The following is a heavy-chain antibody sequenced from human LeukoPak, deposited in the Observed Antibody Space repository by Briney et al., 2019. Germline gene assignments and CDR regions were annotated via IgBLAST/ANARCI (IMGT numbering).Heavy chain of an antibody. D-gene: IGHD6-13*01. V-gene: IGHV3-23*01. Sequence: PGGSLRLSCAASGFTFSSYAMSWVRQAPGKGLEWVSAISGSGGSTYYADSVKGRFTISRDNSKNTLYLQMNSLRAEDTAVYYCAKDRGFSSSWPPVGFDPWGQGTLVTVSS. J-gene: IGHJ5*02. CDR2: ISGSGGST. CDR3: AKDRGFSSSWPPVGFDP. CDR1: GFTFSSYA.